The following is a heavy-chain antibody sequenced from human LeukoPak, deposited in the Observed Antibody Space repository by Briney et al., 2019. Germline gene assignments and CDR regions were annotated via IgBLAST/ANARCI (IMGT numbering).Heavy chain of an antibody. Sequence: GGSLRLSCAASGFTFSSFGMHWVRQAPGKGLEWVAVLSNDGSKSYYADSVKGRFTISRDNSKNTLYLQMNSLRAEDTAVYYCAREYGDYYDYWGQGTLVTVSS. CDR1: GFTFSSFG. J-gene: IGHJ4*02. D-gene: IGHD4-17*01. CDR3: AREYGDYYDY. CDR2: LSNDGSKS. V-gene: IGHV3-30*03.